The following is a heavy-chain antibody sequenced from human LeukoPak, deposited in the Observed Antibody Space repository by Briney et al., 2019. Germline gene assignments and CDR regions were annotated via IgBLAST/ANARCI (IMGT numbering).Heavy chain of an antibody. V-gene: IGHV3-49*04. CDR1: GFTFGDYA. D-gene: IGHD2-21*01. Sequence: GGSLRLSCTASGFTFGDYAMSWVRQAPGKGLEWVGFIRSKAYGGTTEYAASVKGRFTISRDDSKSIAYLQMNSLKIEDTAVYYCTRGLSDCGGDCYIFDYWGQGTLVTVSS. CDR2: IRSKAYGGTT. CDR3: TRGLSDCGGDCYIFDY. J-gene: IGHJ4*02.